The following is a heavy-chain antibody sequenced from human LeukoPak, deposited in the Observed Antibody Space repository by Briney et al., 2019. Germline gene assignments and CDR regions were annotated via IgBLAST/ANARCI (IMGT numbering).Heavy chain of an antibody. D-gene: IGHD3-9*01. CDR3: AKDPDTFDWLSYYFDL. J-gene: IGHJ4*02. V-gene: IGHV5-51*01. CDR1: GYSFTTYW. CDR2: IYPGDSDT. Sequence: GESLKISCKGSGYSFTTYWITWVRQMPGKGLEWMGVIYPGDSDTRYSPSFQGQVTISADKSISTAYLQWSSLKASDTAMYYCAKDPDTFDWLSYYFDLWGQGTLVTVSS.